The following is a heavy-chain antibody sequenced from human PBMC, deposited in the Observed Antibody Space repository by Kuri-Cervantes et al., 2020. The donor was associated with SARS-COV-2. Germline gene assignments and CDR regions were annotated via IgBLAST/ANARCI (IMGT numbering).Heavy chain of an antibody. CDR2: IRSNVYGETT. V-gene: IGHV3-49*03. CDR3: SRNFWAGYWPFDY. CDR1: GFIFGDYA. D-gene: IGHD3/OR15-3a*01. Sequence: GGSLRLSCTGFGFIFGDYAMSWFRQAPGKGLEWVGIIRSNVYGETTEYAASVKGRFSISRDDSESIAYLQMNSLKTEDTAVYYCSRNFWAGYWPFDYWGQGTLVTVSS. J-gene: IGHJ4*02.